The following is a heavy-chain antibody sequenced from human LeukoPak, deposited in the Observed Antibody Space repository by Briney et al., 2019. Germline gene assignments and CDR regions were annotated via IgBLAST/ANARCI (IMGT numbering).Heavy chain of an antibody. J-gene: IGHJ4*02. Sequence: GGSLRLSCAASGFTFSSYSMNWVRQAPGKGLEWVSSISSSSSYIYYADSVKGRFTISRDNSKNTLYLQMNSLRAEDTAVYYCARDGHYDSSGYIDYWGQGTLVTVSS. CDR3: ARDGHYDSSGYIDY. CDR2: ISSSSSYI. D-gene: IGHD3-22*01. CDR1: GFTFSSYS. V-gene: IGHV3-21*01.